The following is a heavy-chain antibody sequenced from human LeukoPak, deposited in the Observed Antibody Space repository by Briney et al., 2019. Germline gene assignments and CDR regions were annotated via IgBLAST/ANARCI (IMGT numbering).Heavy chain of an antibody. CDR3: AKGQRWELALDY. J-gene: IGHJ4*02. V-gene: IGHV3-23*01. D-gene: IGHD1-26*01. CDR2: FSGSNDNT. Sequence: PGGSLRLSCAASGFTFNNYAMSWVRQAPGKGLEWVSAFSGSNDNTYYADSVKGRFTISRDNSKNTLYLQMNSLRAEDTALYYCAKGQRWELALDYWGQGTLVTVSS. CDR1: GFTFNNYA.